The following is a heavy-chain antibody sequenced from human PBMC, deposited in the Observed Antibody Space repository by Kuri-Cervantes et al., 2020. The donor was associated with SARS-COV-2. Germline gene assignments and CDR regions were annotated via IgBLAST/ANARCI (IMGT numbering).Heavy chain of an antibody. CDR3: TTDIVVVSAARVDYYYMDV. CDR1: GFTFSNAW. CDR2: IKSKTDGGTT. V-gene: IGHV3-15*01. D-gene: IGHD2-2*01. J-gene: IGHJ6*03. Sequence: GGSLRLSGAASGFTFSNAWMSWVRQAPGKGLEWVGRIKSKTDGGTTDYAAPVKGRFTISRDDSKNTLYLQMNSLKTEDTAVYYCTTDIVVVSAARVDYYYMDVWGKGTTVTVSS.